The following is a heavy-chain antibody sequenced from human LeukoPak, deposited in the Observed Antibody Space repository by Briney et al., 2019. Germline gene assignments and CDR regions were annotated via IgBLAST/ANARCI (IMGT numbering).Heavy chain of an antibody. J-gene: IGHJ6*03. Sequence: GRSLRLSCAASGFTFSSYGMHWVRQAPGKGLEWVAVIWYDGSNKYYADSVKGRFTISRDNSENTLYLQMNSLRAEDTAVYYCAKSPQRFLEYYYMDVWGKGTTVTVSS. CDR2: IWYDGSNK. CDR3: AKSPQRFLEYYYMDV. V-gene: IGHV3-33*06. CDR1: GFTFSSYG. D-gene: IGHD3-3*01.